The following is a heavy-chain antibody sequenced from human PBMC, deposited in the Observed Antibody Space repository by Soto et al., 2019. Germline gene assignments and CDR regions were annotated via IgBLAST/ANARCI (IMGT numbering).Heavy chain of an antibody. J-gene: IGHJ4*02. CDR3: AKDEVDTYYYDSSGYYWDY. V-gene: IGHV3-23*01. CDR1: GFTFSSYA. D-gene: IGHD3-22*01. CDR2: ISGSGGST. Sequence: PGRSLRLSCAASGFTFSSYAMSWVRQAPGKGLEWVSAISGSGGSTYYADSVKGRFTISRDNSKNTLYLQMNSLRAEDTAVYYCAKDEVDTYYYDSSGYYWDYWGQGTLVTVSS.